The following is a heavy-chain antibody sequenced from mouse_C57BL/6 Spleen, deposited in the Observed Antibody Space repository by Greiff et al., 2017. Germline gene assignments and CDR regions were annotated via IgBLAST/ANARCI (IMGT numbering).Heavy chain of an antibody. CDR2: IRYDGST. Sequence: EVQLMEPGPGLVKPSQSLSLSCSATGYSITSGYYWNWIRQFPGNILEWMGFIRYDGSTNYNPSLKNRTSLTLDTSKNQFFLKLSSVTTEDSATYYCARGYGSSYYCAMDDWGQGTSVTVSS. V-gene: IGHV3-6*01. D-gene: IGHD1-1*01. J-gene: IGHJ4*01. CDR3: ARGYGSSYYCAMDD. CDR1: GYSITSGYY.